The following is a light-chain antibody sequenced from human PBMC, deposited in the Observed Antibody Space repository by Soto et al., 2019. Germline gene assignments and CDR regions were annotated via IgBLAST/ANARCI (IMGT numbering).Light chain of an antibody. CDR3: QQYDSSPRT. CDR1: QSVSSSY. Sequence: EIVLTQSPGTLSLSPGERATLSCRASQSVSSSYLACYQQKPGQAPRLLIYRTSNRATGIPDRFSGSGSGTDFTHTISRLEPEDVAVYWCQQYDSSPRTFGQGTKVEIK. CDR2: RTS. V-gene: IGKV3-20*01. J-gene: IGKJ1*01.